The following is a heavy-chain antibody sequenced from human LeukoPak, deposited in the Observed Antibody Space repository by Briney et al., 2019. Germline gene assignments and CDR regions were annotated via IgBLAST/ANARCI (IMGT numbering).Heavy chain of an antibody. D-gene: IGHD3-3*01. CDR3: ARDSSITIFGVVSSYWYFDL. J-gene: IGHJ2*01. Sequence: GGSLRLSCAASGFTFSSYSMNWVRQAPGKGLEWVSSISNSSSYIYYADSVKGRFTISRDNAKNSLYLQMNSLRAEDTAVYYCARDSSITIFGVVSSYWYFDLWGRGTLVTVSS. CDR2: ISNSSSYI. CDR1: GFTFSSYS. V-gene: IGHV3-21*01.